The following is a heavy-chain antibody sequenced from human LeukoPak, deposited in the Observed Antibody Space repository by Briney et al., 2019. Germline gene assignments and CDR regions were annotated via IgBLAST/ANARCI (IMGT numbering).Heavy chain of an antibody. CDR2: IYYSGST. J-gene: IGHJ4*02. V-gene: IGHV4-59*08. CDR3: ARRLKTVVAEFYFDY. CDR1: GGSISSYY. Sequence: SETLSLTCTVSGGSISSYYWSWIRQPPGKGLEWIGYIYYSGSTNYNPSLKSRVTISVDTSKNQFSLKLTSVTAADTAVYYCARRLKTVVAEFYFDYWGQGTLVTVPS. D-gene: IGHD3-22*01.